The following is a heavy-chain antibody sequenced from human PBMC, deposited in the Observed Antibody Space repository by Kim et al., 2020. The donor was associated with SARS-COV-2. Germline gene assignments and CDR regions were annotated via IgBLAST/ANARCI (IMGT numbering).Heavy chain of an antibody. CDR1: GFTFSSYA. D-gene: IGHD3-16*01. CDR2: ISYDGSNK. CDR3: ARGWGRAITTTKRGFDY. Sequence: GGSLRLSCAASGFTFSSYAMHWVRQAPGKGLEWVAVISYDGSNKYYADSVKGRFTISRDNSKNTLYLQMNSLRAEDTAVYYCARGWGRAITTTKRGFDYWGQGTLVTVSS. J-gene: IGHJ4*02. V-gene: IGHV3-30-3*01.